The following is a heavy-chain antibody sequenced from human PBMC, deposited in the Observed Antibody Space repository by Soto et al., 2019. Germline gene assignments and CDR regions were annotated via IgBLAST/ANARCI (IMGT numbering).Heavy chain of an antibody. J-gene: IGHJ3*01. V-gene: IGHV3-9*01. CDR3: EKDLYSDHEYYVFDF. D-gene: IGHD5-12*01. CDR2: ISWNSGSI. Sequence: EVQLVESGGGLVQPGRSLRLSCAASGFTFDDYAMHWVRQAPGKGLEWVSGISWNSGSIGYADSVKGRITISRDNAKNTLYLLMNSMTAKNAALYDCEKDLYSDHEYYVFDFWGHGTLVTVSS. CDR1: GFTFDDYA.